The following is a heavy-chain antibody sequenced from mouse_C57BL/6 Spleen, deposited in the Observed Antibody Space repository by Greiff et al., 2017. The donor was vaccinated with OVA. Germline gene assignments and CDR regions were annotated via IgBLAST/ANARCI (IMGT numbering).Heavy chain of an antibody. CDR2: IYPSDSET. V-gene: IGHV1-61*01. J-gene: IGHJ4*01. CDR3: ARSTYLYAMDY. Sequence: QVQLQQPGAELVRPGSSVKLSCKASGYTFTSYWMDWVKQRPGQGLEWIGNIYPSDSETHYNQKFKDKATLTVDKSSSTAYMQLSSLTYEDSAVYYCARSTYLYAMDYWGQGTSVTVSS. D-gene: IGHD5-1*01. CDR1: GYTFTSYW.